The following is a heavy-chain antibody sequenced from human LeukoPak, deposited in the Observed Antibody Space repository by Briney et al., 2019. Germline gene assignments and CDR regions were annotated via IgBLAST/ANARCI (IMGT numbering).Heavy chain of an antibody. V-gene: IGHV4-39*01. CDR3: ARLVEGAGSWSYP. Sequence: SETLSLTCAVSGASISATGNYYWGWIRQTPGKGLEFIGSIYHSGNTYYNPSLKSRVTISVVTSNNQYSLKLNSVTAADSAMYFCARLVEGAGSWSYPWGRGILVTVSS. CDR1: GASISATGNYY. J-gene: IGHJ5*02. CDR2: IYHSGNT. D-gene: IGHD2-21*01.